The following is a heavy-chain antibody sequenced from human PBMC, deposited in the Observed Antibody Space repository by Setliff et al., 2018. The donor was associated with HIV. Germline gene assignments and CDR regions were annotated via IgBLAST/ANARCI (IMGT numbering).Heavy chain of an antibody. CDR1: GFRVTDTY. CDR3: TKDTQTGYYDY. CDR2: IYKAGKT. D-gene: IGHD2-15*01. V-gene: IGHV3-53*05. Sequence: GSLRLSCEASGFRVTDTYMAWVRQAPGKGLEWVTLIYKAGKTYYADFVKGRFTIARDDTKNTVYLQLNSLTTEGTAFYYCTKDTQTGYYDYWGQGTLVTVSS. J-gene: IGHJ4*02.